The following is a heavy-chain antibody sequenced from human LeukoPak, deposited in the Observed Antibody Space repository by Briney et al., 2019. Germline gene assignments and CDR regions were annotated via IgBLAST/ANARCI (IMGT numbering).Heavy chain of an antibody. V-gene: IGHV4-39*01. CDR1: GGSISSSSYY. CDR3: ARPDRRYCSGGSCYGAFDI. J-gene: IGHJ3*02. Sequence: PSETLSLTCTVSGGSISSSSYYWGWIRQPPGKGLEWIGSIYYSGSTYYNPSLKSRVTISVDTSKNQFSLKLNSVTAADTAVYYCARPDRRYCSGGSCYGAFDIWGQGTMVTVSS. CDR2: IYYSGST. D-gene: IGHD2-15*01.